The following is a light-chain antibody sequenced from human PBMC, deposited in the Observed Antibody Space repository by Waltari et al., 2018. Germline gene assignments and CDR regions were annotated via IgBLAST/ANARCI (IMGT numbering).Light chain of an antibody. CDR1: QPVSPY. CDR2: DAS. Sequence: IVLTQSPAPLSLSPGERATLPRRASQPVSPYLAWFQQKPGQAPRLLIYDASNRAPGIPARFSGSGSGTDFSLTISSLEPEDFAVYYCLQRSLWPWTFGQGTKVAVK. V-gene: IGKV3-11*01. CDR3: LQRSLWPWT. J-gene: IGKJ1*01.